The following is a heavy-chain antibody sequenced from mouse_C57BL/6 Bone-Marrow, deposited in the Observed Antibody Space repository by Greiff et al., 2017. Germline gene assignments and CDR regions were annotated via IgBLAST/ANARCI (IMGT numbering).Heavy chain of an antibody. V-gene: IGHV1-53*01. J-gene: IGHJ3*01. Sequence: QVQLQQPGTELVKPGASVKLSCTASGYTFTSYWMHWVKQRPGQGLEWIGNINPSNGGTNYNEKFKSKATLTVDKSSSTAYMQLSSLTSEDSAVYYCARWGYGNYGAWFAYWGQGTLVTVSA. D-gene: IGHD2-10*02. CDR2: INPSNGGT. CDR3: ARWGYGNYGAWFAY. CDR1: GYTFTSYW.